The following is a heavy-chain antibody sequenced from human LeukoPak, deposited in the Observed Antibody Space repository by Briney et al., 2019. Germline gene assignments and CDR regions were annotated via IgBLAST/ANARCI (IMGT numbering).Heavy chain of an antibody. CDR1: GFSFSTYA. V-gene: IGHV3-30-3*01. CDR3: ARDNSGIAASLVAFDI. J-gene: IGHJ3*02. Sequence: GGSLRLSCAASGFSFSTYAIHWVRQAPGKGLQWVAVISYDGSNKYYADSVKGRFTISRDNSQNTLYLQMNSLRVEDTAVYYCARDNSGIAASLVAFDIWGQGTMVTVSS. CDR2: ISYDGSNK. D-gene: IGHD6-13*01.